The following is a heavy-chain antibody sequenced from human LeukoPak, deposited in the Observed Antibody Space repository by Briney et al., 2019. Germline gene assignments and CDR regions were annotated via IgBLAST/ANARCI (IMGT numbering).Heavy chain of an antibody. CDR2: ISSSGSTI. J-gene: IGHJ4*02. D-gene: IGHD3-22*01. V-gene: IGHV3-48*03. Sequence: PGGSLRLSCAASGFTFSSYEMNWVRQAPGKGLEWVSYISSSGSTIYYADSVKGRFTISRDNAKNSLYLQMNSLRAEDTAVYYCARALTPPYYYDSSGYYEDYWGQGTLVTVSS. CDR3: ARALTPPYYYDSSGYYEDY. CDR1: GFTFSSYE.